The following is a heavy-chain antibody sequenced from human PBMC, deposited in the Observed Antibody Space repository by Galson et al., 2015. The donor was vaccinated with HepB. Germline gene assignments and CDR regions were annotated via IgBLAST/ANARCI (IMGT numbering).Heavy chain of an antibody. J-gene: IGHJ5*02. Sequence: SLRLSCAASGFTFSSYGVHWVRQAPGKGLEWVAVISYDGSNKYYADSVKGRFTISRDNSKNTLYLQMNSLRAEDTAVYYCAKDRGWLGENWFDPWGQGTLVTVSS. CDR1: GFTFSSYG. CDR2: ISYDGSNK. D-gene: IGHD3-10*01. CDR3: AKDRGWLGENWFDP. V-gene: IGHV3-30*18.